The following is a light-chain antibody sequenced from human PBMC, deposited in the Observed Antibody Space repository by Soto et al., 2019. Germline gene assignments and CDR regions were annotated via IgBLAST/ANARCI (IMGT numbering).Light chain of an antibody. J-gene: IGLJ2*01. V-gene: IGLV1-40*01. CDR3: QSYDSSLSGVV. CDR2: GNS. CDR1: SSNIGAGYD. Sequence: QSVLTQPPSVSGAPGQRVTISCTGSSSNIGAGYDVHWYQQLPGTAPKLLISGNSNRPSGVPDRFSASNSGTSASLAITVLQAEDEADYYCQSYDSSLSGVVFGGGTKLTVL.